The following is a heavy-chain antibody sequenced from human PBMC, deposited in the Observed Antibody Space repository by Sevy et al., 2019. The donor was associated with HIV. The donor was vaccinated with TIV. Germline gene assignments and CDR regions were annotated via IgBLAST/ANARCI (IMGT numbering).Heavy chain of an antibody. J-gene: IGHJ6*02. V-gene: IGHV3-11*01. CDR1: GFTFSDYY. CDR3: ARDSPLVKAAAGKGAYGMDV. CDR2: ISSSGSTI. Sequence: GGSLRLSCAASGFTFSDYYMSWIRQAPGKGLEWVSYISSSGSTIYYADSVKGRFTISRDNAKNSLYLQMNSLRAEDTAVYYCARDSPLVKAAAGKGAYGMDVWGQGTTVTVSS. D-gene: IGHD6-13*01.